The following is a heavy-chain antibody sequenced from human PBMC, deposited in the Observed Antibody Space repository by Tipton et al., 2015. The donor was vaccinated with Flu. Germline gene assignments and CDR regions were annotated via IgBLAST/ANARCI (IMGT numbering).Heavy chain of an antibody. CDR3: ARALNSGREYTFDI. V-gene: IGHV4-38-2*02. Sequence: TLSLTCTVSGYFISSGYYWGWIRQSPGTGLQWIATIIQSGNAYYNPSLRSRVTIPVDTTKNLFSLNLSSVTATDTAVYYCARALNSGREYTFDIWGRGTMVTVSS. D-gene: IGHD1-26*01. CDR2: IIQSGNA. CDR1: GYFISSGYY. J-gene: IGHJ3*02.